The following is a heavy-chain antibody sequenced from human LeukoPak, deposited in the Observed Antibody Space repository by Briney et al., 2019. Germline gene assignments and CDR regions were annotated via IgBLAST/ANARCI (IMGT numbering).Heavy chain of an antibody. D-gene: IGHD1-26*01. CDR1: GYTFTSYG. J-gene: IGHJ4*02. CDR3: ARVAARKWELLFGY. CDR2: ISAYNGNT. Sequence: ASVKVSCKASGYTFTSYGISWVRQAPGQGLEWMGWISAYNGNTNYAQKLQGRVTMTTDTSTSTAYMKLSRLRSDDTAVYYCARVAARKWELLFGYWGQGTLVTVSS. V-gene: IGHV1-18*01.